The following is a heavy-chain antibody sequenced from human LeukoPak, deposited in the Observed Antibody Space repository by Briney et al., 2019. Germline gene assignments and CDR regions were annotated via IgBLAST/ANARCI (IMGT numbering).Heavy chain of an antibody. CDR2: ISWNSGSI. CDR1: GFTFSSYS. CDR3: AKDMGSSSADAFDI. J-gene: IGHJ3*02. Sequence: PGGSLRLSCAASGFTFSSYSMNWVRQAPGKGLEWVSGISWNSGSIGYADSVKGRFTISRDNAKNSLYLQMNSLRAEDMALYYCAKDMGSSSADAFDIWGQGTMVTVSS. V-gene: IGHV3-9*03. D-gene: IGHD6-13*01.